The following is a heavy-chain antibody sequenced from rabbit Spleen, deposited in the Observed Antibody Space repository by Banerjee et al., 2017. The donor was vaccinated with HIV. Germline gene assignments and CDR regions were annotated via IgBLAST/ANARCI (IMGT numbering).Heavy chain of an antibody. CDR1: GFSFSSGYD. Sequence: QSLEESGGDLVKPGASLTLTCTASGFSFSSGYDMSWVRQAPGKGLEWIACIDTGSSSFTYFAHWAKGRFTISKASSTTVTLQMTSLTAADTATYFCARDLTSVIGWNFNLWGQGTLVTVS. CDR2: IDTGSSSFT. V-gene: IGHV1S40*01. J-gene: IGHJ4*01. CDR3: ARDLTSVIGWNFNL. D-gene: IGHD1-1*01.